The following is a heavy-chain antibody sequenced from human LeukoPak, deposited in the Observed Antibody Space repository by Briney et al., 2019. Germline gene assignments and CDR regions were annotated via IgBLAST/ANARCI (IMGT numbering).Heavy chain of an antibody. V-gene: IGHV3-48*03. J-gene: IGHJ4*02. CDR1: GFSFSHYE. CDR3: TREADTEIGSLDY. D-gene: IGHD3-10*01. CDR2: IRGSDNTI. Sequence: GGSLRLSCAASGFSFSHYEMNWVRQAPGKGLEWVSYIRGSDNTIYYADSVKGRFTISRDNAKNLVHLQMTSLRAEDTAVYYCTREADTEIGSLDYWGQGTLVTVSS.